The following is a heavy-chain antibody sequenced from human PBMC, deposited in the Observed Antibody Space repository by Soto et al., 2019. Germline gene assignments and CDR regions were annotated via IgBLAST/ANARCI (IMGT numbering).Heavy chain of an antibody. Sequence: QLQLQESGPGLVKPSETLSLTCTVSGGSISSSSYYWGWIRQPPGKGLEWIGSIYYSGSTYYNPVLKSRVTFSVDSSKNHSSLKLSSVTAADTAVYYCARHLGYYYGMDVWGQGTTVTVSS. D-gene: IGHD6-13*01. CDR1: GGSISSSSYY. J-gene: IGHJ6*02. CDR3: ARHLGYYYGMDV. V-gene: IGHV4-39*01. CDR2: IYYSGST.